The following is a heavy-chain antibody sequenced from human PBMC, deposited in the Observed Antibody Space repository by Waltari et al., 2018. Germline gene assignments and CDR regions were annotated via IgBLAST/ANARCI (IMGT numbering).Heavy chain of an antibody. D-gene: IGHD1-1*01. V-gene: IGHV3-53*02. Sequence: EVQLVETGGGLSQPGESLRLSCVASGFNVSDKYMDWVRQAPGKGREWVAVLYSGGASTYVDSVRGRFTITRDDSTNILFLQMNNLRADDSAVYYCATKMGTGAGYLDLWGRGTLVTVSS. CDR1: GFNVSDKY. CDR3: ATKMGTGAGYLDL. J-gene: IGHJ2*01. CDR2: LYSGGAS.